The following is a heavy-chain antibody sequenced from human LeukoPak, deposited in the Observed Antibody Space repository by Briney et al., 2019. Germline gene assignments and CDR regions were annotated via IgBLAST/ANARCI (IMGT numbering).Heavy chain of an antibody. V-gene: IGHV4-34*01. D-gene: IGHD3-22*01. CDR1: GGSFCGYY. J-gene: IGHJ5*02. CDR3: ARGLRGTMIVVVNRWFDP. Sequence: SETLSLTCAVYGGSFCGYYWSWIRQPPGKGLEWIGEINDSGSINYNPSLKSRGAISLDASKNQFSLKLSSVTAADTAVYYCARGLRGTMIVVVNRWFDPWGQGTLVTVSS. CDR2: INDSGSI.